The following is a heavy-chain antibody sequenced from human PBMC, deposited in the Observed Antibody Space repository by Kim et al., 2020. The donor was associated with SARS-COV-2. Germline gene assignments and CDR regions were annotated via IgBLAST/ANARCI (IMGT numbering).Heavy chain of an antibody. CDR2: ISDSGRNT. CDR3: DASDY. V-gene: IGHV3-23*01. Sequence: GGSLRLSCAASGFTFGIYAMSWARQAPGKGLEWVSTISDSGRNTHYADSVKGRFTISGDNSMNTLYLQMNSLRAEDTAVYYCDASDYWGQGTLVTVSS. CDR1: GFTFGIYA. J-gene: IGHJ4*02.